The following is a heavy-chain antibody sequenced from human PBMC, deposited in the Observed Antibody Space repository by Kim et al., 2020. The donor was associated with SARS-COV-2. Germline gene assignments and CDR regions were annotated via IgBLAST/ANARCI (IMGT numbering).Heavy chain of an antibody. D-gene: IGHD2-2*01. CDR3: ALRPGHFQLANSDWFDP. J-gene: IGHJ5*02. Sequence: GESLKISCKGSGYSFTSYWIGWVRQMPGKGLEWMGIIYPGDSDTRYSLSFQGQVTISADKSISTAYLQWSSLKASDTAMYYCALRPGHFQLANSDWFDPWGQGTLVTVSS. CDR1: GYSFTSYW. CDR2: IYPGDSDT. V-gene: IGHV5-51*01.